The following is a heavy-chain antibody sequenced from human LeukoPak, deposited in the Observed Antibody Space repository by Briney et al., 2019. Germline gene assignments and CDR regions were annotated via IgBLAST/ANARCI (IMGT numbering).Heavy chain of an antibody. CDR3: ARSTDSSAPYYYYHMDV. CDR1: GYTFVSYD. CDR2: MNPNSGNT. D-gene: IGHD6-6*01. V-gene: IGHV1-8*01. Sequence: GASVKVSCRASGYTFVSYDINWVRQATGHRLEWMGWMNPNSGNTGYAQKFQGRVTMTRDTSINTAYMELSNLRSEDTAVYYCARSTDSSAPYYYYHMDVWGEGTTVTVSS. J-gene: IGHJ6*03.